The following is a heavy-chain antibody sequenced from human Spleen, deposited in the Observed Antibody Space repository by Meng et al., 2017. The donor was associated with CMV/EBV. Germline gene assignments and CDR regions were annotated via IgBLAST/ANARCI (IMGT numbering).Heavy chain of an antibody. Sequence: GESLKISCVASGFSFSRADMHWVRQAPGKGLEWVTIISYDGSDKYYADSVKGRFIVSRDNYKSTLFLQMNSLRAEDTAAYYCAKEDGVVGASVDYWGQGTLVTVSS. CDR1: GFSFSRAD. CDR2: ISYDGSDK. CDR3: AKEDGVVGASVDY. D-gene: IGHD1-26*01. J-gene: IGHJ4*02. V-gene: IGHV3-30*18.